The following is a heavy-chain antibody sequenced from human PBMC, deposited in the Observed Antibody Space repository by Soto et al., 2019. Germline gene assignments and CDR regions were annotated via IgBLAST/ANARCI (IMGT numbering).Heavy chain of an antibody. D-gene: IGHD2-2*01. CDR1: GLTFSNYW. CDR2: INQDGSER. CDR3: AGPARVGSSAGGAN. Sequence: EVQLVESGGGLVQPGGSLRLSCVASGLTFSNYWMSWVRQAPGKGLEWVANINQDGSERDYVDSVKGRFTISRDNAKNSMYLQMTSLRAEDTAVSYCAGPARVGSSAGGANWGQGTLVTVSS. V-gene: IGHV3-7*01. J-gene: IGHJ4*02.